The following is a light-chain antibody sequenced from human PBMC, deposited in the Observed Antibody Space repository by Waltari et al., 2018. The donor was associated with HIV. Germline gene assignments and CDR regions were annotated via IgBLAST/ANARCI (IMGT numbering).Light chain of an antibody. CDR2: VGPGGIVG. CDR3: GTDHGSGSNFVYR. Sequence: QPVLTPPPSASASLGASVTPTRTLSSGYSNTKVDWYQERPGKGPRFVMRVGPGGIVGSKGDDNPVRFSVLGSGLNRSLIIKNSQEEDESDYRCGTDHGSGSNFVYRFGGGTKLTVL. J-gene: IGLJ2*01. V-gene: IGLV9-49*01. CDR1: SGYSNTK.